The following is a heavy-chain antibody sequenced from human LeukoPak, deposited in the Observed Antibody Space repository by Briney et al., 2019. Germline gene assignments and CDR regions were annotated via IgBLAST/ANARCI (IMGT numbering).Heavy chain of an antibody. Sequence: ASVKVSCKASGYTFISYDINWVRQATGQGLEWMGWMNPNSGNTGYAQKFQGRVTMTRNTSISTAYMELSSLRSEDTAVYYCARDQTGGITWYFDLWGRGTLVTVSS. CDR3: ARDQTGGITWYFDL. CDR2: MNPNSGNT. D-gene: IGHD1-26*01. CDR1: GYTFISYD. J-gene: IGHJ2*01. V-gene: IGHV1-8*01.